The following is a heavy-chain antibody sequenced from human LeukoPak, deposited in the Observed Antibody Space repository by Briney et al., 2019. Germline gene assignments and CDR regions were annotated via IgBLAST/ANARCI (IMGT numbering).Heavy chain of an antibody. J-gene: IGHJ4*02. CDR2: MSPNSGDT. D-gene: IGHD1-1*01. Sequence: ASVKVSCKPSGYTFTNLDINWLRQAPGRGLEWMGWMSPNSGDTGYAQKFQGRVSMTRDIFKSTAYMELSSLRSEDTAIYYCASNPPNTGDFYYWGLGTLVTVSS. V-gene: IGHV1-8*01. CDR1: GYTFTNLD. CDR3: ASNPPNTGDFYY.